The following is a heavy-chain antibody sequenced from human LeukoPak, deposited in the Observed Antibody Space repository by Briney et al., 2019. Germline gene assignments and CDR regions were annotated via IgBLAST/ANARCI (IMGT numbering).Heavy chain of an antibody. CDR2: IWYDGSNK. D-gene: IGHD1-26*01. J-gene: IGHJ3*02. Sequence: GRSLRLSCAASGFTFSSYGMHWVRQAPGKGLEWVAVIWYDGSNKYYADSVKGRLTISRDNSKNTLYLQMNSLRAEDTAVYYCARDVGGAFDIWGQGTMVTVSS. CDR3: ARDVGGAFDI. CDR1: GFTFSSYG. V-gene: IGHV3-33*01.